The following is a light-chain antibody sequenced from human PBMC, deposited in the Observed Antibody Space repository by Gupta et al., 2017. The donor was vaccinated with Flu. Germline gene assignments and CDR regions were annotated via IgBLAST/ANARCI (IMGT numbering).Light chain of an antibody. Sequence: DIQMTQSPSSLSASVGDRVTITCRASQSITTYLNWYQQKPGKAPKLLIYAASSLQSGVPSRFSGNGSGTDFTLTISSLQPADFATYYCQQSYSGFTFGHGTKVDVK. CDR2: AAS. CDR3: QQSYSGFT. J-gene: IGKJ3*01. V-gene: IGKV1-39*01. CDR1: QSITTY.